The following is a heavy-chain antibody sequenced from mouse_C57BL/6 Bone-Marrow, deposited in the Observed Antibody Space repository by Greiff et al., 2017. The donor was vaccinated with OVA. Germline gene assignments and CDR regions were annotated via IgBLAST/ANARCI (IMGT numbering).Heavy chain of an antibody. V-gene: IGHV1-47*01. Sequence: QVQLKESGAELVKPGASVKMSCKASGYTFTTYPIEWMKQNHGKSLEWIGNFHPYNDDTKYNEKFKGKATLTVEKSSSTVYLELSRLTSDDSAVYYCARRMSLSSSWFAYWGQGTLVTVSA. D-gene: IGHD1-3*01. J-gene: IGHJ3*01. CDR3: ARRMSLSSSWFAY. CDR1: GYTFTTYP. CDR2: FHPYNDDT.